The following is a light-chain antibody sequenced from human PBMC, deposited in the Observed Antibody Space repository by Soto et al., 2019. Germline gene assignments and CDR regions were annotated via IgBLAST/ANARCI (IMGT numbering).Light chain of an antibody. CDR2: AAS. Sequence: DIQMTQSPSSVSASVGDRVTITCRASQSISSWLGWYQQKPGKAPKLLLYAASSLQSGVPSRFGGSESGTVFALTISGLQHEDFAPYYCLQASSFPWSFGQGTKVEIK. CDR3: LQASSFPWS. J-gene: IGKJ1*01. CDR1: QSISSW. V-gene: IGKV1-12*01.